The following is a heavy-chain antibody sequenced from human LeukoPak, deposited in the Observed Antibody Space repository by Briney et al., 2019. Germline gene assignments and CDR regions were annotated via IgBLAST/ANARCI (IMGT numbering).Heavy chain of an antibody. D-gene: IGHD1/OR15-1a*01. CDR1: GYTFTSYD. V-gene: IGHV1-8*03. CDR2: MNPDSGNT. Sequence: GASVKVSCKASGYTFTSYDINWVRQATGQGLEWMGWMNPDSGNTGYAQNFQGRLTITRSTSISTAYMELSSLKSEDTAVYYCARGPRYGTIDYYYYMDVWGKGTTVTVSS. J-gene: IGHJ6*03. CDR3: ARGPRYGTIDYYYYMDV.